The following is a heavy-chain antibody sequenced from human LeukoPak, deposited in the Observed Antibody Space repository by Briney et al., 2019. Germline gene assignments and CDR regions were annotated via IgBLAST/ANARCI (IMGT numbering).Heavy chain of an antibody. CDR2: IYPGDSDT. D-gene: IGHD3-22*01. CDR3: ARDYYDSTGYMYDAFDI. CDR1: GYSFTRYW. J-gene: IGHJ3*02. Sequence: GESLKISCKGSGYSFTRYWIGWVRQMPGKGLGWLGIIYPGDSDTRYSPSFQGQVTISADNSISTAYLQWSSLKASDTAMYYCARDYYDSTGYMYDAFDIWGQGTMVTVSS. V-gene: IGHV5-51*01.